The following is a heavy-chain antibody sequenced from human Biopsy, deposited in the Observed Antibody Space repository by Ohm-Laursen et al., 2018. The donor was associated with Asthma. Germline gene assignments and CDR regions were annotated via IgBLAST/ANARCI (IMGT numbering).Heavy chain of an antibody. V-gene: IGHV3-21*01. J-gene: IGHJ4*02. D-gene: IGHD2-2*01. CDR3: ARDGTDMNEAMPKDY. Sequence: PRLSCTASGFTFSSYSMNWVRQAPGKGLEWVSSISSSSSYIYYADSVKGRFTISRDNAKNSLYLQMNSLRAEDTAVYYCARDGTDMNEAMPKDYWGQGALVTVSS. CDR2: ISSSSSYI. CDR1: GFTFSSYS.